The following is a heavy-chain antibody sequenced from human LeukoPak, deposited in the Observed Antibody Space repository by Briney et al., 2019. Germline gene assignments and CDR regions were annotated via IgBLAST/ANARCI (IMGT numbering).Heavy chain of an antibody. J-gene: IGHJ4*02. V-gene: IGHV2-5*01. CDR1: GFSLSTSGVG. D-gene: IGHD3-3*01. CDR3: AHKTYYDFWSGYYPDY. Sequence: SGPTLVKPTQTLTLTCTFSGFSLSTSGVGVGWIRQPPGKALEWLALIYWNDDKRYSPSLKSRLTITKDTPKNQVVLTMTNMDPVDTATYYCAHKTYYDFWSGYYPDYWGQGTLVTVSS. CDR2: IYWNDDK.